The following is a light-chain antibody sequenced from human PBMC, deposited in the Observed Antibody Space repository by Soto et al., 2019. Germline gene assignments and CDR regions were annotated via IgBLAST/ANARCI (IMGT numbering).Light chain of an antibody. Sequence: AIRMTQSPSSLSASTGDRVTITCRASQGISSYLAWYQQKPGKAPKLLIYAASTLQSGIPSRFSGSGSGTDITLTISCLQSEDFATYYWQHYYSYPRTFGQGTKVEIK. CDR2: AAS. J-gene: IGKJ1*01. CDR3: QHYYSYPRT. CDR1: QGISSY. V-gene: IGKV1-8*01.